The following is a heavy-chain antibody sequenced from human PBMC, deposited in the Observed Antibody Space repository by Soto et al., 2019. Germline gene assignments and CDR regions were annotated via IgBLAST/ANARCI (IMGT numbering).Heavy chain of an antibody. CDR2: ISAYNGNT. Sequence: QVQLVQSGAEVKKPGASVKVSCKASGYTFTSYGISWVRQAPGQGLEWMGWISAYNGNTNYAQKLQGRVTMTTDTATSTACVELRSLGSDDTAVYYCARDPLRFLEWSTPGWYFELWGRGTLVTVSS. D-gene: IGHD3-3*01. J-gene: IGHJ2*01. CDR1: GYTFTSYG. CDR3: ARDPLRFLEWSTPGWYFEL. V-gene: IGHV1-18*04.